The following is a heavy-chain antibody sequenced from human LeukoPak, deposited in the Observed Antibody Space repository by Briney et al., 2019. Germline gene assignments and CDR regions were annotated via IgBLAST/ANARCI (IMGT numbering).Heavy chain of an antibody. J-gene: IGHJ4*02. CDR1: GFTFGDYA. CDR2: IRSKAYGGTT. V-gene: IGHV3-49*04. D-gene: IGHD3-3*01. CDR3: TRANVLRFLEWLYLHDY. Sequence: QAGGSLRLSCTASGFTFGDYAMSWVRQAPGKGLEWVGFIRSKAYGGTTEYAAFVKGRFTISRDDSKSIAYLQMNSLKTEDTAVYYCTRANVLRFLEWLYLHDYWGQGTLVTVSS.